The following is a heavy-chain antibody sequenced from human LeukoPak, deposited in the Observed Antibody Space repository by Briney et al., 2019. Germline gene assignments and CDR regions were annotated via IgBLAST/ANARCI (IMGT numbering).Heavy chain of an antibody. J-gene: IGHJ4*02. D-gene: IGHD3-3*01. CDR1: GYTFTSYG. Sequence: ASVKVSCKASGYTFTSYGISWVRQAPGQGLEWMGWISAYNGNTNYAQKLQGRVTMTRDTSISTAYMELSRLRSDDTAVYYCARVDFWSGYYVYWGQGTLVTVSS. V-gene: IGHV1-18*01. CDR2: ISAYNGNT. CDR3: ARVDFWSGYYVY.